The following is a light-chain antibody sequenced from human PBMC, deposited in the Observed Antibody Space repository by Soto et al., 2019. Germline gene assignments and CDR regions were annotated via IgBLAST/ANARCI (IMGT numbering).Light chain of an antibody. CDR3: QHYHNWPPWT. J-gene: IGKJ1*01. CDR2: GAS. Sequence: IVMTQSPVTMSVSPGERATLSCKASQSISTNLAWYQQKPGQAPRLLIYGASTRATGIPARFSGGGSGTEFTLTISSLQSDDFAVYYWQHYHNWPPWTFGQGTKVETK. CDR1: QSISTN. V-gene: IGKV3D-15*01.